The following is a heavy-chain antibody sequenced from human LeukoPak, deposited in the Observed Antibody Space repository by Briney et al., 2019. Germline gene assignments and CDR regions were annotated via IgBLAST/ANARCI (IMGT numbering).Heavy chain of an antibody. CDR2: IYTSGST. Sequence: IPSQTLSLTCTVSGGSISSGSYYWRWIRQPAGKGLEWIGRIYTSGSTNYNPSLKSRVTISVDTSKNQFSLKLSSVTAADTAVYYCVRWGCSGGSCYYDYWGQGTLVTVSS. CDR3: VRWGCSGGSCYYDY. J-gene: IGHJ4*02. D-gene: IGHD2-15*01. CDR1: GGSISSGSYY. V-gene: IGHV4-61*02.